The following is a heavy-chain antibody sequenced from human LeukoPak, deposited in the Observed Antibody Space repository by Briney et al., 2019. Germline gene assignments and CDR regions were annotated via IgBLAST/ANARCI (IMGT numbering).Heavy chain of an antibody. CDR1: GGTFSSYA. Sequence: SVKVSCKASGGTFSSYAISWVRQAPGQGLEWMGGIIPIFGTANYAQKFQSRVTITADESTSTAYMELSSLRSEDTAVYYCARGIMVRGVIIRLFDYWGQGTLVTVSS. D-gene: IGHD3-10*01. CDR2: IIPIFGTA. V-gene: IGHV1-69*13. CDR3: ARGIMVRGVIIRLFDY. J-gene: IGHJ4*02.